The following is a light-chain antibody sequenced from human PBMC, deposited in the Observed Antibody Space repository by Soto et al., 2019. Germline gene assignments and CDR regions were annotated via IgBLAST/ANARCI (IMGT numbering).Light chain of an antibody. J-gene: IGKJ1*01. CDR2: ASS. CDR1: QNINNY. CDR3: QQSYSPPWT. V-gene: IGKV1-39*01. Sequence: DIQMTQSPSSLSASVGDRVTITCRASQNINNYLNWYQQRPGKAPKLLISASSSAQSGVPSRIRCSGSGTDFTLTISSLQPEDFTTYYCQQSYSPPWTFGQGTKVEVK.